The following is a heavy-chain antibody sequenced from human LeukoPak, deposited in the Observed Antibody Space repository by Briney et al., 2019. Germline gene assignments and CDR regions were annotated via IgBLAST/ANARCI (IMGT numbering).Heavy chain of an antibody. CDR1: GGSTSSSSYY. D-gene: IGHD3-16*02. V-gene: IGHV4-39*07. Sequence: PSETLSLTCTVSGGSTSSSSYYWGWIRQPPGKGLEWIGSIYYSGSTYYNPSLKSRVTISVDTSKNQFSLKLSSVTAADTAVYYCATYDYVWGSYRYYFEFGGQGTLVTVSS. J-gene: IGHJ4*02. CDR3: ATYDYVWGSYRYYFEF. CDR2: IYYSGST.